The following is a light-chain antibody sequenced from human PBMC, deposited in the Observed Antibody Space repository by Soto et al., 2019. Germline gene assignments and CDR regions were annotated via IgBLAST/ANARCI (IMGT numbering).Light chain of an antibody. CDR3: HQYGTSPAT. J-gene: IGKJ1*01. Sequence: EIVLTQSPGTLSLSPGERAALSCRASQSINNNFLAWYQQKPGQAHRLLIYGASNRATGIPDRFSGSVSGTDFPLTISRLEPEDFAVFYCHQYGTSPATFGQGTKVEIK. CDR1: QSINNNF. V-gene: IGKV3-20*01. CDR2: GAS.